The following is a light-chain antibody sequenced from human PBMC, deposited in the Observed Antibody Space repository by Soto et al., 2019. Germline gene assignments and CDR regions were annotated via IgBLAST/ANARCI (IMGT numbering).Light chain of an antibody. Sequence: EIVLTQSPGTLSLSPGERATLSCRASQSVSSSYLAWYQQKPGQAPRLLIYGASSRATGIPDRFSGSGSGTDFTLTISRLEPEDFAVYYYQQYGNSPYTFGQGTKLETK. J-gene: IGKJ2*01. CDR2: GAS. V-gene: IGKV3-20*01. CDR3: QQYGNSPYT. CDR1: QSVSSSY.